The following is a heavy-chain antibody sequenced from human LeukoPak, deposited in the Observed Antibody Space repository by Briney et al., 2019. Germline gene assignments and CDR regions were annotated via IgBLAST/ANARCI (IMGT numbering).Heavy chain of an antibody. V-gene: IGHV4-61*01. Sequence: PSETLSLTCTVSGGSASSGSYYWSWIRQPPGEGLEWIGYIYYSGSTNYNPSLKSRVTISVDTSKNQFSLKLSSVTAADTAVYYCARDLYGSGSYSHRDWGQGTLVTVSS. CDR3: ARDLYGSGSYSHRD. D-gene: IGHD3-10*01. CDR1: GGSASSGSYY. CDR2: IYYSGST. J-gene: IGHJ4*02.